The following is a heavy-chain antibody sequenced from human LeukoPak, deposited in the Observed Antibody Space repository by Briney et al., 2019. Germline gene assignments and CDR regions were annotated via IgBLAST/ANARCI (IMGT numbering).Heavy chain of an antibody. D-gene: IGHD2-2*01. CDR2: IYTSGST. V-gene: IGHV4-4*07. J-gene: IGHJ3*02. Sequence: SETLSLTCTVSGGSISGYYWSWIRQPAGKGLEWIGRIYTSGSTNYNPSLKSRVTISVDTSKNQLSLKLSSVTAADTAVYYCARLLTYCSSTSCFFSAFDIWGQGTMVTVSS. CDR1: GGSISGYY. CDR3: ARLLTYCSSTSCFFSAFDI.